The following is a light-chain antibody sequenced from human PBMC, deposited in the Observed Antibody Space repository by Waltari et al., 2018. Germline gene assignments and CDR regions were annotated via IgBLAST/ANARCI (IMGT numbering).Light chain of an antibody. V-gene: IGLV1-44*01. CDR3: AAWDDSLNAVV. Sequence: QSVLTQPPSASGTPGQRVTISCSGSSSNIGSNTVNWYQQLPGTAPKLLIYSNNPRPPGVPDRFSGSKSGTSASLAISGLQSEDEADYYCAAWDDSLNAVVFGGGTKLTVL. CDR1: SSNIGSNT. CDR2: SNN. J-gene: IGLJ2*01.